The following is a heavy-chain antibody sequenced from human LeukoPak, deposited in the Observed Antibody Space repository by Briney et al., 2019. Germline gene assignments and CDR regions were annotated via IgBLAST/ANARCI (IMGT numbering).Heavy chain of an antibody. CDR3: ARHLGSSYYFDY. V-gene: IGHV4-61*02. CDR1: GGSISSGSYY. CDR2: IYTSGST. J-gene: IGHJ4*02. Sequence: SETLSLTCTVSGGSISSGSYYWSWIRQPAGKGLEWIGRIYTSGSTNYNPSLKSRVTISVDTSKNQFSLKLSSVTAADTAVYYCARHLGSSYYFDYWGQGTLVTVSS. D-gene: IGHD3-10*01.